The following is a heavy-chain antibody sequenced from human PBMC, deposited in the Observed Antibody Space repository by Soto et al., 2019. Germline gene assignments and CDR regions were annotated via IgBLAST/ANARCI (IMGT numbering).Heavy chain of an antibody. Sequence: GSPRLCCAACGFTVCSYGMHGVRQDPGKGLEWVAVISYDGSNKYYADSVKGRFTISRDNSKNTLYLQMNSPRAEDTAVYYCAKAGGSGSYYNGYFDYWGQGTLVTVSS. CDR3: AKAGGSGSYYNGYFDY. V-gene: IGHV3-30*18. CDR1: GFTVCSYG. CDR2: ISYDGSNK. D-gene: IGHD3-10*01. J-gene: IGHJ4*02.